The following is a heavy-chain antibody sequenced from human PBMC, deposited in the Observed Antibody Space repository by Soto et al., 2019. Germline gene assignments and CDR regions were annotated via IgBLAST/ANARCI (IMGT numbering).Heavy chain of an antibody. Sequence: NPSETLSLTCSVSGDSITRYKWSWIRHSPGKGLEWIANLYSSGDTNHNPSLKSRVTISVDTSKNQYSLKLSPATPADAAVYYCAREWSGFDYWGQGILVTVSS. J-gene: IGHJ4*02. CDR1: GDSITRYK. D-gene: IGHD2-15*01. CDR3: AREWSGFDY. CDR2: LYSSGDT. V-gene: IGHV4-59*01.